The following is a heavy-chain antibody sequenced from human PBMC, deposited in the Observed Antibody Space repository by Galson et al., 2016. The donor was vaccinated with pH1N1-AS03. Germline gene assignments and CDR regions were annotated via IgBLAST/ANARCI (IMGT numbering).Heavy chain of an antibody. V-gene: IGHV3-48*01. CDR3: ARDALGGEYGMDV. D-gene: IGHD3-16*01. CDR1: GFTFSSYS. CDR2: ISSSRRTM. J-gene: IGHJ6*02. Sequence: SLRLSCAASGFTFSSYSMNWVRQAPGKGLEWVSYISSSRRTMYYADSVKGRFTISTDNAKNSLYLQMSSLRAEDTAVYYCARDALGGEYGMDVWGQGTTVTVSS.